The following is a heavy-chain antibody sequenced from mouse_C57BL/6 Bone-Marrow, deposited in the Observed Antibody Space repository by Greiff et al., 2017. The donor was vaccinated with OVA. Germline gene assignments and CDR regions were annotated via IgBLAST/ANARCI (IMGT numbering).Heavy chain of an antibody. CDR1: GYTFTGYW. V-gene: IGHV1-9*01. CDR3: ARRDPYYCSSPY. D-gene: IGHD1-1*01. Sequence: QVQLQQSGAELMKPGASVKLSCKATGYTFTGYWIEWVKQRPGHGLEWIGEILPGSGSTNYNEKFKGKATFTADTSSNTAYMQISSLTTEDSAIYYCARRDPYYCSSPYWGQGTTLTVSS. CDR2: ILPGSGST. J-gene: IGHJ2*01.